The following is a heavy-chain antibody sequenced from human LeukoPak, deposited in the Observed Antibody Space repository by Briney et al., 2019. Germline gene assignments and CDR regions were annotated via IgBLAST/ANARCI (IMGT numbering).Heavy chain of an antibody. V-gene: IGHV3-21*05. CDR2: ISSSSSYT. Sequence: PGGSLRLSCAASGFSFSSYWMKWIRQAPGKGLEWVSYISSSSSYTNYADSVKGRFTISRDNAKNSLYLQMNSLRAEDTAVYYCARDSYDSSGYYSGFDYWGQGTLVTVSS. D-gene: IGHD3-22*01. J-gene: IGHJ4*02. CDR3: ARDSYDSSGYYSGFDY. CDR1: GFSFSSYW.